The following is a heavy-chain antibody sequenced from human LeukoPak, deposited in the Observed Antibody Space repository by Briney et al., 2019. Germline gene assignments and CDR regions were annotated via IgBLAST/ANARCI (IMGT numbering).Heavy chain of an antibody. Sequence: SETLSLTCAVYGGSFSGYYWSWIRQPPGKGLEWIGEINHSGSTNYNPSLKSRVTISVDTSKNQFSLKLSSVTAADTAVYYCARFSRSGGFYYYYYYMDVWGKGTTVTVSS. CDR3: ARFSRSGGFYYYYYYMDV. D-gene: IGHD5-12*01. CDR2: INHSGST. CDR1: GGSFSGYY. J-gene: IGHJ6*03. V-gene: IGHV4-34*01.